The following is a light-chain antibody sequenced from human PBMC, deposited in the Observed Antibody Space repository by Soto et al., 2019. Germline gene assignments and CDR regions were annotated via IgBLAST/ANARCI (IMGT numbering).Light chain of an antibody. CDR1: QSVSSN. Sequence: EIVLTQSPATLSLSPGERATLSCRASQSVSSNLAWYQQQPGQAPRLIIYDASNRATGIPARFSGSGSGTDFTLTISSLEPEDFAVYYCQQRSNGSMYTFGQGTQLEIK. V-gene: IGKV3-11*01. J-gene: IGKJ2*01. CDR3: QQRSNGSMYT. CDR2: DAS.